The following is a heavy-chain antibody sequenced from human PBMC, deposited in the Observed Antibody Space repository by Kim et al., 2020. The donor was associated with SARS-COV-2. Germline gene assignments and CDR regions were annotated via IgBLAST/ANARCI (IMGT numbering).Heavy chain of an antibody. D-gene: IGHD2-2*01. V-gene: IGHV1-2*06. CDR3: ARGRCSSTSCLFDP. J-gene: IGHJ5*02. CDR2: INPNSGAT. CDR1: GYTFTGYY. Sequence: ASVKVSCKASGYTFTGYYMHWVRQAPGQGLEWMGRINPNSGATNYAQKFQGRVTMTRDTSISTAYMELSRLRSDDTAVYYCARGRCSSTSCLFDPWGQGTLVTVSS.